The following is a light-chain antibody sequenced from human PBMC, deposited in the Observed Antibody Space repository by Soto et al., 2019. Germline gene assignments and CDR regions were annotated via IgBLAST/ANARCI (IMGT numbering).Light chain of an antibody. CDR2: LGD. Sequence: QSVLTQPPSASSTPGQTVTISCSGSTSNIGTFYVYWYQHLPGTAPKLLIYLGDQRASGVSDRFSGSKSGTSASLAINGLRSDDEADYYCTSFAPGRIYVFGSGTKLTAL. J-gene: IGLJ1*01. CDR3: TSFAPGRIYV. CDR1: TSNIGTFY. V-gene: IGLV1-47*02.